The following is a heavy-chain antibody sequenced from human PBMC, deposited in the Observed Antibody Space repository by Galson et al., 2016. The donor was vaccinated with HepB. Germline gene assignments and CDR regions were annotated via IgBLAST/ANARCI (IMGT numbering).Heavy chain of an antibody. CDR3: ARDMNIRARGAS. CDR2: VFHTGST. J-gene: IGHJ5*02. D-gene: IGHD2/OR15-2a*01. Sequence: ETLSLTCAVSGDSFSSDNWWSWVRQAPGKGLEWIGEVFHTGSTNYNPSLRNRVTISIDKPKKEFSLTLRSVTATDTAVYYCARDMNIRARGASWGQGTLVTVSS. V-gene: IGHV4-4*02. CDR1: GDSFSSDNW.